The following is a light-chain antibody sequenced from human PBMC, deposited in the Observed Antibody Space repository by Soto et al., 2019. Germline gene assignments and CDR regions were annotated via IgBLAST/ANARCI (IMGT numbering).Light chain of an antibody. Sequence: EIVLTQSPATLSVSPVDTATLSCRASQSVSIDVAWYQQKPGQAPRLLIYGASTRATGIPARFSGSGSGTEFRITISSLQSEDFAVYYCQQYNNWPPWTFGQGTNVAIK. CDR3: QQYNNWPPWT. J-gene: IGKJ1*01. V-gene: IGKV3-15*01. CDR2: GAS. CDR1: QSVSID.